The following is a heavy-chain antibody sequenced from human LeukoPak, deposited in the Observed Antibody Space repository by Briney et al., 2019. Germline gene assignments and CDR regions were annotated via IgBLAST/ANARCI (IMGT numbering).Heavy chain of an antibody. CDR3: ARVKMAVGHAFDI. CDR1: GFTFSSYA. D-gene: IGHD5-24*01. Sequence: GGSLRLSCAASGFTFSSYAMHWVRQAPGKGLEYVSAITSHGDNTYYANSVKGRFTISRDNSKNTLYLQLGSLRAEDMAVYFCARVKMAVGHAFDIWGQGTMVTVSS. CDR2: ITSHGDNT. V-gene: IGHV3-64*01. J-gene: IGHJ3*02.